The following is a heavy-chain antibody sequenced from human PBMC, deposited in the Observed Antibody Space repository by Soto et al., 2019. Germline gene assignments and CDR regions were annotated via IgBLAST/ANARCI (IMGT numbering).Heavy chain of an antibody. Sequence: GGSLRLSCAASGFTFSSYAMSWVRQAPGKWLEWVSAISGSGGSTYYADSVKGRFTISRDNSKNTLYLQMNSLRAEDTAVYYCAKARPGYSSGWDYYTYYGMDVWCQGXTVTVYS. CDR2: ISGSGGST. CDR3: AKARPGYSSGWDYYTYYGMDV. J-gene: IGHJ6*02. D-gene: IGHD6-19*01. CDR1: GFTFSSYA. V-gene: IGHV3-23*01.